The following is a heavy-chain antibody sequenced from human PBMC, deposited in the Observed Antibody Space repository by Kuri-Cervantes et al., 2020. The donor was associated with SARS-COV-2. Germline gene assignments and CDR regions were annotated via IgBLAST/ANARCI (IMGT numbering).Heavy chain of an antibody. CDR3: ARSWVFDN. V-gene: IGHV3-30-3*01. CDR2: ISYDGSNK. Sequence: GGSLRLSCAASGFTSSSYAMHGVRQAPGKGLEGVAVISYDGSNKYYADAVKGRFTISRDNSKNTLYLEMNRLRAEDTAVYYCARSWVFDNWGQGTLVTVSS. J-gene: IGHJ4*02. D-gene: IGHD6-13*01. CDR1: GFTSSSYA.